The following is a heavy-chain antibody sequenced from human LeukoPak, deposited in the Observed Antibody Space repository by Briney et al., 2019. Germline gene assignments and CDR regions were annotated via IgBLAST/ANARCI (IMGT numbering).Heavy chain of an antibody. CDR2: IYYNGRT. D-gene: IGHD3-3*01. CDR3: ARITDRTIFGEIMHGFDV. V-gene: IGHV4-39*01. J-gene: IGHJ3*01. Sequence: SETLSLTCTVSGDSINNNNYYWGWIRQPPGEGLEWIGNIYYNGRTYYSPSLKSRGTISVDTSNNQFSLKLNSVTAADTAVYYCARITDRTIFGEIMHGFDVWGQGTPVTVSS. CDR1: GDSINNNNYY.